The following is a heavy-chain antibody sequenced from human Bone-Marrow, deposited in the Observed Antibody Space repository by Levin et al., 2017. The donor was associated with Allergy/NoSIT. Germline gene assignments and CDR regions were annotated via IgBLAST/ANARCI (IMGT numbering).Heavy chain of an antibody. V-gene: IGHV2-5*02. CDR1: GFSLSTSGMG. CDR3: ASRLPLPWSRVVDV. CDR2: IYWDDDI. D-gene: IGHD3-10*01. J-gene: IGHJ3*01. Sequence: SGPTLVKPTQTLTLTCTFSGFSLSTSGMGVGWIRQPPGKALEWLALIYWDDDIHYSPSLKSRLTITKDTSKNQVVLTMTNMDPVDKATYFVASRLPLPWSRVVDVWGQGTRVTVSS.